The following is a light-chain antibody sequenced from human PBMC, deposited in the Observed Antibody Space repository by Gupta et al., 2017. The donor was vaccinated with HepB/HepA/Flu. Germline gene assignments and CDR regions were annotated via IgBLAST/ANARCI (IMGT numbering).Light chain of an antibody. CDR1: SLRTYY. J-gene: IGLJ2*01. CDR3: NSRDSSDNHVL. Sequence: SSVLPPDPAVSVALGQAVRIPCQGDSLRTYYASWYQQKPGQAPVLVMYGTNNRPSGIPDRFSGSYSRDTASMTIAGAQAEEEADYYCNSRDSSDNHVLFGGGTELTVL. CDR2: GTN. V-gene: IGLV3-19*01.